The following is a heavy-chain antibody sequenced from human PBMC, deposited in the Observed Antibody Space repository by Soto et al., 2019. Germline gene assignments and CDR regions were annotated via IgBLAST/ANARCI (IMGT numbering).Heavy chain of an antibody. CDR1: GFAFSTYA. J-gene: IGHJ4*02. CDR2: ISGSGVST. V-gene: IGHV3-23*01. D-gene: IGHD3-10*01. CDR3: AKDLRQLARGGFDS. Sequence: EVQLLESGGGLVQPGGSLRLSCAASGFAFSTYAMGWVRQAPGKGLEWVSSISGSGVSTYYAASVKGRFTISRDNSKNTLWLQMSTLRVKDTAVYYCAKDLRQLARGGFDSWGQGTLVTVSS.